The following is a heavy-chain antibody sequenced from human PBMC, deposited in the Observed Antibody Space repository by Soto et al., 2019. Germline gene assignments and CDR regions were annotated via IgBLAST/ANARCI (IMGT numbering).Heavy chain of an antibody. CDR2: IYWDDDK. CDR3: AHSNVPYLFDS. J-gene: IGHJ4*02. D-gene: IGHD3-10*02. CDR1: GFSLTTSGVG. V-gene: IGHV2-5*02. Sequence: QITLKESGPTLVKPTQTLTLTCSFSGFSLTTSGVGVGWIRQPPGKALEWLALIYWDDDKRYSPSLKSRLTXSXXTSKTQVVLTMTNLDPVDTATYYCAHSNVPYLFDSWGQGTLVMVSS.